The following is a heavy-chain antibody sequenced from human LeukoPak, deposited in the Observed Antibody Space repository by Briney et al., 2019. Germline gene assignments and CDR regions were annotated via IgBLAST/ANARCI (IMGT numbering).Heavy chain of an antibody. CDR1: GFILNTSY. Sequence: PGGALRLSCAASGFILNTSYMTWVRQAPGKGLEWVSLINSDGSTYYADSVKGRFTISRDNSKNTLYLQMNSLRAEDTAVYYCARDAYTIRWYYYWGQGTLVTVSS. CDR3: ARDAYTIRWYYY. D-gene: IGHD3-16*01. CDR2: INSDGST. J-gene: IGHJ4*02. V-gene: IGHV3-53*01.